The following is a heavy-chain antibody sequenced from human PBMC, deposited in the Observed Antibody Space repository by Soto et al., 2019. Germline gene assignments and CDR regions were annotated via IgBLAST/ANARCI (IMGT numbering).Heavy chain of an antibody. CDR2: IYYSGSS. CDR3: ARRVITATLDY. Sequence: SETLSLTCTVSGGSISSSSYYWGWIRQPPGKGLEWIGSIYYSGSSYYNPPLKSRVTISVDTSKNQFSLKLSSVTAADTAIYYCARRVITATLDYWGQGTLVTVSS. V-gene: IGHV4-39*01. CDR1: GGSISSSSYY. D-gene: IGHD1-20*01. J-gene: IGHJ4*02.